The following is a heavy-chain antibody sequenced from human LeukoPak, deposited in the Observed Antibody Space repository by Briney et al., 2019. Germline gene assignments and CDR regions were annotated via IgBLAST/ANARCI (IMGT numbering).Heavy chain of an antibody. V-gene: IGHV3-23*01. D-gene: IGHD3-9*01. J-gene: IGHJ1*01. CDR1: GFTFSSYA. CDR3: AGGRYFGWLLSYFQH. Sequence: GGSLRLSCAASGFTFSSYAMSWVRQAPGKGLEWVSAISGSGGSTYYADSVKGRFTISRDNSKNTLYLQMNSLRAEDTAVYYCAGGRYFGWLLSYFQHWGQGTLVTVSS. CDR2: ISGSGGST.